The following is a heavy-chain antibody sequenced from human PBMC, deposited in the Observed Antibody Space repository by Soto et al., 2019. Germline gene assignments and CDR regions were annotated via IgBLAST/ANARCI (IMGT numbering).Heavy chain of an antibody. V-gene: IGHV4-30-2*01. Sequence: QLQLQESGSGLVKPSQTLSLTCAVSGGSISSGGYSWSWLRQPPGKGLEWIGYIFHSGSTYYNPFLKSLVPTSVDGSKNHFSLELSSVTSADTAVYYCARDAGSGSPDWNFNVWGSGTLVTVSS. CDR3: ARDAGSGSPDWNFNV. J-gene: IGHJ2*01. CDR1: GGSISSGGYS. D-gene: IGHD1-26*01. CDR2: IFHSGST.